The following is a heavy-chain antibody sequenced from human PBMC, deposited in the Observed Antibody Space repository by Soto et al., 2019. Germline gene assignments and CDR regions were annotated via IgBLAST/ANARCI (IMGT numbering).Heavy chain of an antibody. CDR2: IKEDGSDM. J-gene: IGHJ4*02. CDR1: GFTLSSYW. D-gene: IGHD3-3*01. CDR3: ATEVWVYYDFWSGYSGY. Sequence: VQLVESGGGLVQPGGSLRLSCAASGFTLSSYWMSWVRQAPGKGLEWVANIKEDGSDMYYVDSVKGRFTISRDNAKSSLYLQMNSLRAEDTAVYYCATEVWVYYDFWSGYSGYWGQGTLVTVSS. V-gene: IGHV3-7*01.